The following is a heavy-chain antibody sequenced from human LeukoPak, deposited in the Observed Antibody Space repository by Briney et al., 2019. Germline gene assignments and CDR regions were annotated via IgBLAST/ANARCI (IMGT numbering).Heavy chain of an antibody. V-gene: IGHV3-30*03. CDR3: ARSDSYTATSYFDY. D-gene: IGHD4-17*01. Sequence: GGSLRLSCAASGFTFSSYGMHWVRQAPGKGLEWVAVISYDGSNKYYADSVKGRFTIPRDNSKNTLYLQMNSLRAEDTAVYYCARSDSYTATSYFDYWGQGTLVTVSS. CDR1: GFTFSSYG. CDR2: ISYDGSNK. J-gene: IGHJ4*02.